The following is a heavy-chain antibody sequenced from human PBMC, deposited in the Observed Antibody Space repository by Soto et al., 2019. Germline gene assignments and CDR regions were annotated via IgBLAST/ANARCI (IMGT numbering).Heavy chain of an antibody. V-gene: IGHV4-30-4*01. CDR2: IYYSGSA. D-gene: IGHD3-10*01. Sequence: LTCTVSGGSISSGDYYWSWIRQPPGKGLEWIGYIYYSGSAYYNPSLKSRVTISVDTSKNQFSLKLSSVTAADTAVYYCARCITMVRGVIIPPDGMDVWGQGTTVTVSS. J-gene: IGHJ6*02. CDR1: GGSISSGDYY. CDR3: ARCITMVRGVIIPPDGMDV.